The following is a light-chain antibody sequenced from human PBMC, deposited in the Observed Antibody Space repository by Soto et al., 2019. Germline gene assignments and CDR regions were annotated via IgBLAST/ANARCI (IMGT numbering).Light chain of an antibody. Sequence: DIVLTQSPGTLSLGPGERATLSCRASQRISSNYLGWYQQKPGQAPRLLIYAASSRATGIPDRFSGSGSGTDFTLTISRLEPVDFAVYYCQDYGSSRQTFGQGTKVDIK. CDR2: AAS. V-gene: IGKV3-20*01. CDR3: QDYGSSRQT. J-gene: IGKJ1*01. CDR1: QRISSNY.